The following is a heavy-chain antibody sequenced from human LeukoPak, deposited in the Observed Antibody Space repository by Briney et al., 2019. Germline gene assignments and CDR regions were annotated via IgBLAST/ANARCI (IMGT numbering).Heavy chain of an antibody. CDR3: ARAGDHYYGLDV. CDR1: DFTVSTNY. CDR2: IYSGGSA. Sequence: GRSLRLSCAASDFTVSTNYMTWVRQAPGKGLEWVSIIYSGGSAFYADSVWGRFTISRDNSKKTLYLQMNRLRADDTAVYYCARAGDHYYGLDVWGQGTTATVSS. V-gene: IGHV3-66*01. D-gene: IGHD5-24*01. J-gene: IGHJ6*02.